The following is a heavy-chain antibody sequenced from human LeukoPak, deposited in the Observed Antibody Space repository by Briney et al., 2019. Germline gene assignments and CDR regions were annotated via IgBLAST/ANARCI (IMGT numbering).Heavy chain of an antibody. J-gene: IGHJ4*02. CDR3: ARHRVSGSYPYYFDY. D-gene: IGHD1-26*01. V-gene: IGHV4-39*01. Sequence: SETLSLTCTVPGGSISSSSYYWGWLRQPPGKGLEWIGSIYYSGSTYYNPSLKSRVTISVDTSKNQFSLKLSSVTAADTAVYYCARHRVSGSYPYYFDYWGQGTLVTVSS. CDR2: IYYSGST. CDR1: GGSISSSSYY.